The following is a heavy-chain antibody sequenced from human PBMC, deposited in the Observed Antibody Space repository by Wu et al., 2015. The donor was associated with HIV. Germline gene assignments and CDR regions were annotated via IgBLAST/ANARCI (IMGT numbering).Heavy chain of an antibody. V-gene: IGHV4-38-2*01. D-gene: IGHD6-19*01. J-gene: IGHJ4*02. CDR1: GYSISSGYY. CDR3: ARVSGWSRFDY. Sequence: QVQLQESGPGLVKPSETLSLTCAVSGYSISSGYYWGWIRQPPGKGLEWIGSIYHSGSTYYNPSLKSRVTISVDTSKNQFSLKLSSVTAADTAVYYCARVSGWSRFDYWGQGTLVTVSS. CDR2: IYHSGST.